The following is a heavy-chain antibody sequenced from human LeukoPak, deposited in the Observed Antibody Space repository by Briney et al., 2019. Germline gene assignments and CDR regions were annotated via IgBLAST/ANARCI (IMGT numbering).Heavy chain of an antibody. J-gene: IGHJ5*02. CDR2: ISASGSST. Sequence: GGSLRLSCAASTGFTFRNNAMSWVRQAPGQGLEWVSSISASGSSTWYADSVKGRFTIYRDNSKSTLSLQMNSLRAEDTALYYCATHYGDYVSWFDPWGQGTLVIVSS. CDR1: TGFTFRNNA. D-gene: IGHD4-17*01. CDR3: ATHYGDYVSWFDP. V-gene: IGHV3-23*01.